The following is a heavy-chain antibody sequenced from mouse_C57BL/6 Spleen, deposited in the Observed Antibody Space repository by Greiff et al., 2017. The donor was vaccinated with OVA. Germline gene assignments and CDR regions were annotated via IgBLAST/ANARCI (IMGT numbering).Heavy chain of an antibody. D-gene: IGHD2-2*01. CDR1: GYAFSSYW. Sequence: QVQLQQSGAELVKPGASVTISCKASGYAFSSYWMNWVKQRPGKGLEWIGQIYPGDGDTNYNGKFKGKATLTLDTSSSTAYMQLSRLTSEDSAVYDCARRGAYGYDGGYAMDYWGQGTSVTVSS. V-gene: IGHV1-80*01. CDR2: IYPGDGDT. J-gene: IGHJ4*01. CDR3: ARRGAYGYDGGYAMDY.